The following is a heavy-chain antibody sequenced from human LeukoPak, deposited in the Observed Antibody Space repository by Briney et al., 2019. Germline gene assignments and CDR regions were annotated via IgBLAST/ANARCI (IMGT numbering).Heavy chain of an antibody. J-gene: IGHJ3*02. CDR1: VASLSGSGYL. Sequence: SETLSLACTVSVASLSGSGYLGGWVLQPPGKGLEWIGSLYYTGSTFYNPSLQSRVTISRDTSKNQFSLRLNSVTAADTALFYCARRSAVFHAFDIWGQGTMVTVSS. CDR3: ARRSAVFHAFDI. D-gene: IGHD6-19*01. V-gene: IGHV4-39*01. CDR2: LYYTGST.